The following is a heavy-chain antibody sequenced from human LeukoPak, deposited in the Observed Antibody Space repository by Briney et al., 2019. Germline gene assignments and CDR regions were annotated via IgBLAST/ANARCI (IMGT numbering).Heavy chain of an antibody. J-gene: IGHJ6*03. Sequence: ASVKVSCKASGGTFSSYAISWVRQAPGQGLEWMGRIIPIFGTANYAQKFQGRVTITTDESTSTAYMELSSLRSEDTAVYYCARALGYCSSTSCYTSAYYYYYMDVWGKGTTVTVSS. CDR2: IIPIFGTA. V-gene: IGHV1-69*05. D-gene: IGHD2-2*02. CDR3: ARALGYCSSTSCYTSAYYYYYMDV. CDR1: GGTFSSYA.